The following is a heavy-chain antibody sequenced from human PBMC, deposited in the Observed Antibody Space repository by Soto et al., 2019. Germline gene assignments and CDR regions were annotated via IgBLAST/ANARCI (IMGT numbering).Heavy chain of an antibody. CDR2: ISTYNANT. CDR3: VRHLDVSARYYTAF. CDR1: GYTFTTCV. J-gene: IGHJ2*01. Sequence: ASVKVSCKASGYTFTTCVISWVRQAPGHGLEWIGWISTYNANTNYAHKLQGRVTMTTSTSTSTAYMEMRSLSSDDTPVYYWVRHLDVSARYYTAFWGR. V-gene: IGHV1-18*01. D-gene: IGHD3-22*01.